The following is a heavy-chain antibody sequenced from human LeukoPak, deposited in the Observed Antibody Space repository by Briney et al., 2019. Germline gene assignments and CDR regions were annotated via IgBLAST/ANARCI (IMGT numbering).Heavy chain of an antibody. CDR3: ATDDVSGTTGGY. D-gene: IGHD1-26*01. Sequence: ASVKVSCKASGGTFSSYAISWVRQAPGQGLEWMGRIIPIFGTANYAQKFQGRVTITTDESTSTAYMEPSSLRSEDTAVYYCATDDVSGTTGGYWGQGTLVTVSS. J-gene: IGHJ4*02. V-gene: IGHV1-69*05. CDR1: GGTFSSYA. CDR2: IIPIFGTA.